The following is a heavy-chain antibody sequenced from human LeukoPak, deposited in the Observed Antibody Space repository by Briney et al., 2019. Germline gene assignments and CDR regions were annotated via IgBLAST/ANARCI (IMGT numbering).Heavy chain of an antibody. CDR2: IKSETDGGTT. V-gene: IGHV3-15*01. CDR1: GFTFSSAL. CDR3: TTDKGRFDY. Sequence: GGSLRLSCAASGFTFSSALVNWVRQTPGAGVGWVGLIKSETDGGTTDYAAPVKGRFTISRDDSKNTLYLQMNSLKTEDTAVYYCTTDKGRFDYWGQGTLVTVSS. J-gene: IGHJ4*02.